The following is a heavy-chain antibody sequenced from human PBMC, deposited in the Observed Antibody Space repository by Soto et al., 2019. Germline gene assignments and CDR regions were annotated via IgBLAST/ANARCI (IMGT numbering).Heavy chain of an antibody. CDR1: GGSISSGGYY. CDR3: ARDRSSGYSFDY. D-gene: IGHD3-22*01. V-gene: IGHV4-31*03. Sequence: SETLSLTCTVSGGSISSGGYYWSWIRQHPGKGLEWIGYIYYSGSTYYNPSLKSRVTISVDTSKNQFSLKLSSVTAADTAVYYCARDRSSGYSFDYWGQGTLVTVSS. J-gene: IGHJ4*02. CDR2: IYYSGST.